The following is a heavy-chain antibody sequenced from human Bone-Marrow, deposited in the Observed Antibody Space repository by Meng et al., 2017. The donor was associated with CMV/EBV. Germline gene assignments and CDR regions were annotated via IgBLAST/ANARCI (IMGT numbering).Heavy chain of an antibody. J-gene: IGHJ6*02. Sequence: GSLRLSCSVSGGSISSYYWSWIRQSPGKGLEWIGYIYYSGSTNYNTSLKDRVTISVDTSKNQFSLNLTSVTTADTALYYCARGSSNSWYYGMDVWGQGTSVTVSS. CDR3: ARGSSNSWYYGMDV. CDR1: GGSISSYY. D-gene: IGHD6-13*01. CDR2: IYYSGST. V-gene: IGHV4-59*01.